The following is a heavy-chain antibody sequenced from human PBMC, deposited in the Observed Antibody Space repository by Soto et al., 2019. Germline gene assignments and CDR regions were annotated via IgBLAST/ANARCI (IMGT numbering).Heavy chain of an antibody. CDR1: GYTLTSYD. CDR2: MNPNSGNT. D-gene: IGHD7-27*01. Sequence: ASVKVSCKASGYTLTSYDINWVRQATGQGLEWMGWMNPNSGNTGYAQKFQGRVTMTRNTSISTAYVELSSLRFEDTAVYYCSRAAHLTSNDAVDIWGQGTMVTVSS. CDR3: SRAAHLTSNDAVDI. V-gene: IGHV1-8*02. J-gene: IGHJ3*02.